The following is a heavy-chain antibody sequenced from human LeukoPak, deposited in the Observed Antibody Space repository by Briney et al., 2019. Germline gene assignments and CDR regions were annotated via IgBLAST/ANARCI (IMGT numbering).Heavy chain of an antibody. CDR2: IYYSGST. CDR1: GGSISSYY. J-gene: IGHJ5*02. Sequence: SETLSLTCTVSGGSISSYYWSWIRQPPGKGLEWIGYIYYSGSTNYNPSLKSRVTMSVDTSKNQFSLKLSSVTAADAAVYYCARVTEAWFDPWGQGTLVTVSS. V-gene: IGHV4-59*12. CDR3: ARVTEAWFDP.